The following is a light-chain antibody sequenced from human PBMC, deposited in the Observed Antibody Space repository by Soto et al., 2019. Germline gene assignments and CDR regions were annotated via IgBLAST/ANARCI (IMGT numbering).Light chain of an antibody. CDR1: SSDVGGYNY. V-gene: IGLV2-8*01. CDR2: EVS. CDR3: SSYAGSTLYV. J-gene: IGLJ1*01. Sequence: SLLTQPPSASGPPGQSVTISCTGTSSDVGGYNYVSWYQQHPGKAPKLMIYEVSKRPSGVPDRFSGSKSGNTASLTVSGLQAEDEADYYCSSYAGSTLYVFGTGTKVTVL.